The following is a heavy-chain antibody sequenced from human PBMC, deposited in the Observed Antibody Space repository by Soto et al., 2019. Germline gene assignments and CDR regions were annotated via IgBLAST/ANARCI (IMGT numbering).Heavy chain of an antibody. J-gene: IGHJ4*02. V-gene: IGHV3-23*01. D-gene: IGHD2-15*01. CDR2: ITNSGAGT. CDR3: AKANFHGRGFQDY. CDR1: GFTFSTYA. Sequence: EVQLLESRGVLVQPGGSLRRSCAASGFTFSTYAMSWVRQAPGKGLESVSTITNSGAGTYYAVSVKGRLTISRDNSKNTPYLQMNSLRAEDMAVYYCAKANFHGRGFQDYWGQGTVVTVSS.